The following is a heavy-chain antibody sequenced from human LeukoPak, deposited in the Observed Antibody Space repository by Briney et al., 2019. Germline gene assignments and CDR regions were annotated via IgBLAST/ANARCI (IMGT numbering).Heavy chain of an antibody. CDR3: AKDRSGPTIDY. Sequence: GGSLRLSCAASGFTFSSYAMSWVRQAPGKGLEWVSAISGSGGSTYYADSVKGRFPISRDNSKNTLYLQMNSLRAGDTAVYYCAKDRSGPTIDYWGQGTLVTVSS. CDR1: GFTFSSYA. D-gene: IGHD3-16*02. CDR2: ISGSGGST. J-gene: IGHJ4*02. V-gene: IGHV3-23*01.